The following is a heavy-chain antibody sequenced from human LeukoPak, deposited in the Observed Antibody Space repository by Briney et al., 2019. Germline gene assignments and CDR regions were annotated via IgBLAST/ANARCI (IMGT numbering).Heavy chain of an antibody. Sequence: GGSLRLSCAASGFIFSSYAMHWVRQAPGKGLEYVSTIHSDGGSTYYVKSVKGRFTISRDNSKNTLYLQMGSLRAEDMAVYYCASNDFDYWGQGTLVTVSS. V-gene: IGHV3-64*01. CDR1: GFIFSSYA. CDR2: IHSDGGST. J-gene: IGHJ4*02. CDR3: ASNDFDY. D-gene: IGHD3-16*01.